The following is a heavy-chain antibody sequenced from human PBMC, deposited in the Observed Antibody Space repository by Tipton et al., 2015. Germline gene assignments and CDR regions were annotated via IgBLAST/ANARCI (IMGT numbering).Heavy chain of an antibody. CDR2: IYHRGTT. CDR1: GGSFYTYY. V-gene: IGHV4-34*01. D-gene: IGHD5-24*01. J-gene: IGHJ6*02. CDR3: ARSGSPIIEMAYHHYGLDV. Sequence: TLSLTCSLSGGSFYTYYGTWIRQPPGQGLEWIGEIYHRGTTNYNPSLRGRFTISLRTSKNQLSLKVDSVTAADTAIYYCARSGSPIIEMAYHHYGLDVWGQGTTVTVSS.